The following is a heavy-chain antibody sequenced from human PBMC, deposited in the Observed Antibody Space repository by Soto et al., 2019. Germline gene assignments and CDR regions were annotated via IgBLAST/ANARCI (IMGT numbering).Heavy chain of an antibody. Sequence: PGGSLRLSCAAPGFTFSSYAMHWVRQAPGKGLEWVAVISYDGSNKYYADSVKGRFTISRDNSKNTLYLQMNSLRAEDTAVYYCARDSDTLRYFDWSISYYYYGMDVWGQGTTVTVSS. J-gene: IGHJ6*02. D-gene: IGHD3-9*01. CDR2: ISYDGSNK. CDR3: ARDSDTLRYFDWSISYYYYGMDV. V-gene: IGHV3-30-3*01. CDR1: GFTFSSYA.